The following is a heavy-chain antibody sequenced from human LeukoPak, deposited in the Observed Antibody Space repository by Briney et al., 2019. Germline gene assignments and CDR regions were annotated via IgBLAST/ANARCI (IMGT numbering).Heavy chain of an antibody. CDR2: INPNSGGT. CDR1: GYTFTGYY. CDR3: ARVAHPFSIAAAGNGMDV. D-gene: IGHD6-13*01. V-gene: IGHV1-2*02. Sequence: ASVKVSCKASGYTFTGYYMHWVRQAPGQGLEWMGWINPNSGGTNYAQKFQGRVPMTRDTSISTAYMELSRLRSDDTAVYYCARVAHPFSIAAAGNGMDVWGQGTTVTVSS. J-gene: IGHJ6*02.